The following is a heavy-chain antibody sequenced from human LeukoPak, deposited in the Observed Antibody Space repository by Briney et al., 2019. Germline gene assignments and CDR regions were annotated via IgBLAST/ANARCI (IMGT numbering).Heavy chain of an antibody. J-gene: IGHJ3*02. CDR2: YSGGST. Sequence: GGSLRLSCAASGFTLSSNYMIYSGGSTFYADSVKGRFTISRDNSKNTLYLQMNSLRAEDTAVYYCARGGSYLSAFDIWGQGTMVTVSS. V-gene: IGHV3-53*01. CDR3: ARGGSYLSAFDI. D-gene: IGHD1-26*01. CDR1: GFTLSSNY.